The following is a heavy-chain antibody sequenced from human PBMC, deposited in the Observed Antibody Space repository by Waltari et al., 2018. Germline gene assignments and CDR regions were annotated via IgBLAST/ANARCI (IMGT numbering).Heavy chain of an antibody. CDR2: IYHSGST. V-gene: IGHV4-59*01. CDR3: ARVRAGYXXPHWFDP. D-gene: IGHD6-13*01. CDR1: GGSISSXY. Sequence: QVQLXESGPGLVKPSETLSLTXTVSGGSISSXYWSWIRQPPGKGLEWIGYIYHSGSTNXNPSLKSRVTISXDTXKNXXXLXLSSVTAAXXAVYXCARVRAGYXXPHWFDPXGQGTLVTVXS. J-gene: IGHJ5*02.